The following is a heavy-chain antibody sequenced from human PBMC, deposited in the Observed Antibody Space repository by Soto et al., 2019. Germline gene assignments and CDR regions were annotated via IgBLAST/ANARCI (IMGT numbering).Heavy chain of an antibody. Sequence: EVQLVESGGGLVQPGGSLRLSCAASGFTFSSYWMHWVRQAPGKGLVWVSRINSDGSSTSYADSVKGRFTISTDNAKNTLYLQMNSLRPEDTAVYYCARPELLRSAWYFDLWGRGTLFTVSS. CDR3: ARPELLRSAWYFDL. CDR1: GFTFSSYW. CDR2: INSDGSST. J-gene: IGHJ2*01. D-gene: IGHD5-12*01. V-gene: IGHV3-74*01.